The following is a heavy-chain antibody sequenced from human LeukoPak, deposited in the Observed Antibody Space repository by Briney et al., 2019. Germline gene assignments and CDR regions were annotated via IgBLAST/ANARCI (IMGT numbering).Heavy chain of an antibody. CDR3: ARRTCSSSDCYFNWLDP. CDR2: INPSGGST. D-gene: IGHD2-2*01. V-gene: IGHV1-46*03. J-gene: IGHJ5*02. Sequence: ASVKVSCKASGYTFTSYYMHWVRQAPGQGLEWMGIINPSGGSTSYAQKFQGRITMTRDTSTSTVYMELSSLGSEDTAVYYCARRTCSSSDCYFNWLDPWGQGTLVTVSS. CDR1: GYTFTSYY.